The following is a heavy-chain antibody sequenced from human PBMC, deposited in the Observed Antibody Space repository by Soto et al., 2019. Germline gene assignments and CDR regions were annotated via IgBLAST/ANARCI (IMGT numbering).Heavy chain of an antibody. J-gene: IGHJ4*02. CDR2: LIPLFGTT. V-gene: IGHV1-69*06. Sequence: QVQLVQSGAEVKKPGSSVKVSCEASGGTFSGHAISWVRQAPGQGPEWMGGLIPLFGTTQHAQNFQYRLTITADKSTSTAYMELTSLRFEDTAIYYCARGPNWGYRFDSWGQGTLVTVSS. CDR3: ARGPNWGYRFDS. D-gene: IGHD7-27*01. CDR1: GGTFSGHA.